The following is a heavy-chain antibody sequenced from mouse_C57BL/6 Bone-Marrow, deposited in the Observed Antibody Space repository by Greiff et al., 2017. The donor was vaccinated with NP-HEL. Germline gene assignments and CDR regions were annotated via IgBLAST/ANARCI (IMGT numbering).Heavy chain of an antibody. CDR1: GFTFSNYW. CDR3: SSLLRQGWYFDV. Sequence: DVHLVEPGGGLVHPGASMKLSCVASGFTFSNYWMNWVRQSPEQGLEWVAQIRLKSDNYATHYAASVKGRFTISRDDSKSSVYLQMNNLRAEDTGSFYCSSLLRQGWYFDVWGTGTTVTVSS. CDR2: IRLKSDNYAT. J-gene: IGHJ1*03. D-gene: IGHD1-2*01. V-gene: IGHV6-3*01.